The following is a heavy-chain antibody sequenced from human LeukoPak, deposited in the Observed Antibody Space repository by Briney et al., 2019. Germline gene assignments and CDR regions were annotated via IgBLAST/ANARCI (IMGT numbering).Heavy chain of an antibody. J-gene: IGHJ6*03. D-gene: IGHD2-2*01. CDR1: GYFISSGYY. CDR2: SYYSGST. Sequence: SETLSLTCTVSGYFISSGYYWGWIRQPPGKGLEWIGYSYYSGSTYYNPSLKSRVTISVDTSKNQFSLKLSSVTAADTAVYYCARVAIVVVPAAPDIDYYYYYMDVWGKGTTVTVSS. CDR3: ARVAIVVVPAAPDIDYYYYYMDV. V-gene: IGHV4-38-2*02.